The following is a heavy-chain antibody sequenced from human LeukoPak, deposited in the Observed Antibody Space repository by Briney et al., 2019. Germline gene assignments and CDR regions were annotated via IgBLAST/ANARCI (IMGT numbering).Heavy chain of an antibody. CDR2: INAGNGNT. J-gene: IGHJ4*02. Sequence: ASVKVSCKASGYTFTSYAMHWVRQAPGQRLEWMGWINAGNGNTKYSRKFQGRVTITRDTSASTAYMELSSLRSEDTAVYYCARGDIVGAMDYWGQGTLVTVSS. CDR3: ARGDIVGAMDY. V-gene: IGHV1-3*01. D-gene: IGHD1-26*01. CDR1: GYTFTSYA.